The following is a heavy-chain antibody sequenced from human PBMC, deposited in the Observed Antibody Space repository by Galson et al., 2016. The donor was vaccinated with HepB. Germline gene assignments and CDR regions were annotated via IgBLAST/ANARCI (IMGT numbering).Heavy chain of an antibody. V-gene: IGHV3-72*01. Sequence: SLRLSCAASGFTFTDHFIDWVRQAPGKGLEWVGRIRNKANTYTIEYAASVRGRFTISRDDSQSSVYLQMNSLKSEDTAVYYCARDNTRYGLDVWGQGTTVTVSS. CDR2: IRNKANTYTI. D-gene: IGHD2-2*02. J-gene: IGHJ6*02. CDR3: ARDNTRYGLDV. CDR1: GFTFTDHF.